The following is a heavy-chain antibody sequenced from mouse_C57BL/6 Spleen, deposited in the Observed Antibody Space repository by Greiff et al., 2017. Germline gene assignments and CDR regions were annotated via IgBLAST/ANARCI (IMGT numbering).Heavy chain of an antibody. V-gene: IGHV1-80*01. D-gene: IGHD2-1*01. CDR3: SRRDYGNEGFAY. J-gene: IGHJ3*01. CDR2: IFPGDGDT. CDR1: GYAFSSYW. Sequence: QVQLQQSGAELVKPGASVKISCKASGYAFSSYWMNWVKQRPGKGLEWIGQIFPGDGDTNYNGKVKGKATLTADKSSSTAYMQLSSLNSEDSAVYFCSRRDYGNEGFAYWGQGTLVTVSA.